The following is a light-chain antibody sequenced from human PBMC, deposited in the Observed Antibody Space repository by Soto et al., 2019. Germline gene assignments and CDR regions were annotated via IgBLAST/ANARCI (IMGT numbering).Light chain of an antibody. V-gene: IGKV1D-16*01. CDR1: QGSSSW. CDR3: QQYSSYPLT. J-gene: IGKJ4*01. Sequence: DIQMTQSPSSLSASVGDRVTITCRASQGSSSWLAWYQQKPEKAPKSLIYAASNLQSGVASRFSGSGSGTDFTLTISSLQPEDCATYYCQQYSSYPLTFGGGTKVEIK. CDR2: AAS.